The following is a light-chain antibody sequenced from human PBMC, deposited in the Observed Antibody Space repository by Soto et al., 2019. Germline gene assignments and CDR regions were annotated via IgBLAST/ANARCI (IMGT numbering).Light chain of an antibody. CDR1: QSIRTN. V-gene: IGKV3-15*01. J-gene: IGKJ4*01. Sequence: EIMMTQSPATVSVSPGERATLSCRASQSIRTNVAWYQQKPGQALRLLIYDASTRATGLSSRFSGSGSGTEFTLTISSLQSEDVAIYCWQHYNDWPPLTFGGGPRLEI. CDR3: QHYNDWPPLT. CDR2: DAS.